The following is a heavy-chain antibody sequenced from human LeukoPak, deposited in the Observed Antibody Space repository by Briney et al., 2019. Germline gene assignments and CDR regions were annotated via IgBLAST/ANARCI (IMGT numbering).Heavy chain of an antibody. D-gene: IGHD1-26*01. J-gene: IGHJ3*02. CDR2: IYSGGST. CDR1: GFTFSSYS. V-gene: IGHV3-66*01. Sequence: GGSLRLSCAASGFTFSSYSMNWVRQAPGKGLEWVSVIYSGGSTYYRDSVKGRFTVSRDNSKNTLYLQMNTLRAEDTAMYYCARTAGSYFRSAFVIWGQGTMVIVSS. CDR3: ARTAGSYFRSAFVI.